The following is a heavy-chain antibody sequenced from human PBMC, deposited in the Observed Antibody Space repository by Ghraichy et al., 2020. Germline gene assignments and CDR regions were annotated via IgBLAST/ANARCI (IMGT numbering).Heavy chain of an antibody. CDR1: GFTFSSYA. Sequence: ETLSLTCAASGFTFSSYAMSWVRQAPGKGLEWVSAISGSGGSTYYADSVKGRFTISRDNSKNTLYLQMNSLRAEDTAVYYCAKDRIELHCSSTSCSHRYYFDYWGQGTLVTVSS. J-gene: IGHJ4*02. V-gene: IGHV3-23*01. CDR3: AKDRIELHCSSTSCSHRYYFDY. D-gene: IGHD2-2*01. CDR2: ISGSGGST.